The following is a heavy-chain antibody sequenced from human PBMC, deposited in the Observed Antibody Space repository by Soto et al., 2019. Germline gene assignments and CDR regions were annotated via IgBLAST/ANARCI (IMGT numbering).Heavy chain of an antibody. CDR2: ISGSGAST. J-gene: IGHJ4*02. D-gene: IGHD3-16*01. CDR3: EKKNGVIPVITYFDQ. Sequence: GWSXRLSGLSSVFIFNKYALAGLGHAPGKGLEWVSAISGSGASTYDADSVKGRFTISRYNSNNTLYLQMNSLRAEDTAVYYCEKKNGVIPVITYFDQWGQGPQLTVSS. CDR1: VFIFNKYA. V-gene: IGHV3-23*01.